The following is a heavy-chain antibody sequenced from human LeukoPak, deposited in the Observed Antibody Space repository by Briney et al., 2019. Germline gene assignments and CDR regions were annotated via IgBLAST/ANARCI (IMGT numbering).Heavy chain of an antibody. V-gene: IGHV4-4*07. CDR2: IYATGST. CDR1: GGSISSYY. J-gene: IGHJ4*02. D-gene: IGHD6-19*01. Sequence: SETLSLTCTISGGSISSYYWSWIRQPAGKGLEWIGRIYATGSTNYNPTLKSRVTMSADTSKNQFSLKLSSVAAADTAVYYCARDLNVAVAGPIFDSWGQGTLVTVSS. CDR3: ARDLNVAVAGPIFDS.